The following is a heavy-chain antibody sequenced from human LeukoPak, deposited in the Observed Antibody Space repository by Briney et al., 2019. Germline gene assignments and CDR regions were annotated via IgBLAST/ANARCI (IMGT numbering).Heavy chain of an antibody. CDR3: AKVSMTTVVTPEDY. CDR1: GFTFSSFA. CDR2: ISGSGGST. D-gene: IGHD4-17*01. Sequence: GGSLRLSCAASGFTFSSFAMSWVRQAPGKGLEWVSAISGSGGSTYYADSVKGRFTISRDNSKNTLYLQMNSLRAEDTAVYYCAKVSMTTVVTPEDYWGQGTLVTVSS. J-gene: IGHJ4*02. V-gene: IGHV3-23*01.